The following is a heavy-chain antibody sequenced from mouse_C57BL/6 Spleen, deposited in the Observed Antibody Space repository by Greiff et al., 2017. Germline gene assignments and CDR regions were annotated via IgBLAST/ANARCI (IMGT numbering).Heavy chain of an antibody. CDR3: ARTGIYYGSSYYAMDY. CDR1: GYTFTGYW. D-gene: IGHD1-1*01. J-gene: IGHJ4*01. Sequence: VQLQQSGAELMKPGASVKLSCKATGYTFTGYWIEWVKQRPGHGLEWIGEILPGSGSTNYNEKFKGKATFTADTSSNTAYMQLSSLTTEDSAIYDCARTGIYYGSSYYAMDYWGQGTTVTVSS. CDR2: ILPGSGST. V-gene: IGHV1-9*01.